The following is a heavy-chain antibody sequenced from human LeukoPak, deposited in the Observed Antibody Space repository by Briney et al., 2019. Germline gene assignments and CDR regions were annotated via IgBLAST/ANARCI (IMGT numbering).Heavy chain of an antibody. CDR3: ARDAGSSWGNYYYYMDV. CDR1: GYTFTNYG. D-gene: IGHD6-13*01. Sequence: ASVKVSCKASGYTFTNYGMSWVRQAPGQRLKWMGWISGYTGDTKYAQNLQGRVTMTIDTSTSTAYMELKSLRSDDTATYYCARDAGSSWGNYYYYMDVWGKGTTVTVS. CDR2: ISGYTGDT. J-gene: IGHJ6*03. V-gene: IGHV1-18*01.